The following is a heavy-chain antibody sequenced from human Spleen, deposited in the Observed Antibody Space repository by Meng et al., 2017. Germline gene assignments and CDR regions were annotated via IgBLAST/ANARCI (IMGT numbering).Heavy chain of an antibody. CDR3: ARGLVAARGPNLDY. CDR2: INHSGST. Sequence: VKLQQWGAGLLKPSETLSLTCAAYGGSFSGYYWSWIRQPPGKGLEWIGEINHSGSTNYNPSLKSRVTISVDTSKNQFSLKLSSVTAADTAVYYCARGLVAARGPNLDYWGQGTLVTVSS. J-gene: IGHJ4*02. CDR1: GGSFSGYY. V-gene: IGHV4-34*01. D-gene: IGHD2-15*01.